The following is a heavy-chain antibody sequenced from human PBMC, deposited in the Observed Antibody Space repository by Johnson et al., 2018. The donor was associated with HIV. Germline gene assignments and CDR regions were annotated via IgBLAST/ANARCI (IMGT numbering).Heavy chain of an antibody. Sequence: QVQLVESGGGVVQPGRSLRLSCAASGFTFSSYGMHWVRQAPGKGLEWVAIISYDGSNQYYADSVKGRFTISRDNSKNTLYLQMNSLSAEDTAVYYCAKDREYYYDSAAFDIWGQGTMVTVSS. CDR1: GFTFSSYG. V-gene: IGHV3-30*18. CDR3: AKDREYYYDSAAFDI. CDR2: ISYDGSNQ. D-gene: IGHD3-22*01. J-gene: IGHJ3*02.